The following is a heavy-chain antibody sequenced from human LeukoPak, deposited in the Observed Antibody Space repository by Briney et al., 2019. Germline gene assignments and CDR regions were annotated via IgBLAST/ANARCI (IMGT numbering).Heavy chain of an antibody. CDR2: IYSGGST. CDR1: GFTVSSNY. V-gene: IGHV3-66*01. J-gene: IGHJ4*02. Sequence: QPGGSLRLSCAASGFTVSSNYMSWVRQAPGKGLEWVSLIYSGGSTYYADSVKGRFTISRDNSKNTMFLQMNSLRDEDTAVYYCARVIEARHFDYWGQGTLVTVSS. D-gene: IGHD6-6*01. CDR3: ARVIEARHFDY.